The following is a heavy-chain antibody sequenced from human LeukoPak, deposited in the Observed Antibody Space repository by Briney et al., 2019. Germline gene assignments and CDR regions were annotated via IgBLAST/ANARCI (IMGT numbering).Heavy chain of an antibody. D-gene: IGHD3-10*01. CDR3: AKAFVMVRGREYDAFDI. J-gene: IGHJ3*02. CDR1: GFTFSNYG. CDR2: ISGSGGST. Sequence: GGSLRLSCAASGFTFSNYGMSWVRQAPGKGLEWVSAISGSGGSTYYADSVKGRFTISRDNSKNTLYLQMNSLRAEDTAVYYCAKAFVMVRGREYDAFDIWGQGTMVTVSS. V-gene: IGHV3-23*01.